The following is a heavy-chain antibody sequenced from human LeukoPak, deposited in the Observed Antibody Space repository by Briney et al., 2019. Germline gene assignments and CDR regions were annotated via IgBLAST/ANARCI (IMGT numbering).Heavy chain of an antibody. CDR3: AKGDYSNYVLPFYYYYYGMDV. CDR2: ISYDGSNK. CDR1: GFTFSSYG. J-gene: IGHJ6*02. V-gene: IGHV3-30*18. Sequence: GGSLRLSCAASGFTFSSYGMHWVRQAPGKGLEWVAVISYDGSNKYYADSVKGRFTISRDNSKNTLYLQRNSLRAEDTAVYYCAKGDYSNYVLPFYYYYYGMDVWGQGTTVTVSS. D-gene: IGHD4-11*01.